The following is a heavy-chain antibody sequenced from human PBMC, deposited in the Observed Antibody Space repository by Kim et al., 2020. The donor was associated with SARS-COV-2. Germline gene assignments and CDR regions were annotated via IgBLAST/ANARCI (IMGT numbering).Heavy chain of an antibody. V-gene: IGHV3-53*01. CDR2: IYSGGST. CDR3: ARSYGSGSYYKDGMDA. D-gene: IGHD3-10*01. CDR1: GFTVSSNY. Sequence: GGSLRLSCAASGFTVSSNYMSWVRQAPGKGLEWVSVIYSGGSTYYADSVKGRFTISRDNSKNTLYLQMNSLRAEDTAVYYCARSYGSGSYYKDGMDAWGQGTTVTVSS. J-gene: IGHJ6*02.